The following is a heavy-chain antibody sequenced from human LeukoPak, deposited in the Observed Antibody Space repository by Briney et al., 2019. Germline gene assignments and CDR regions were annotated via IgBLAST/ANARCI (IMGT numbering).Heavy chain of an antibody. CDR1: GGTFSSYT. CDR2: IIPILGIA. J-gene: IGHJ4*02. D-gene: IGHD3-22*01. CDR3: ASRYYYDSSGYYYRSFDC. V-gene: IGHV1-69*02. Sequence: SVRVSCKASGGTFSSYTISWVRQAPGQGLEWMGRIIPILGIANYAQKFQGRVTITADKSTSTAYMELSSLRSEDTAVYYCASRYYYDSSGYYYRSFDCWGQGTLVTVSS.